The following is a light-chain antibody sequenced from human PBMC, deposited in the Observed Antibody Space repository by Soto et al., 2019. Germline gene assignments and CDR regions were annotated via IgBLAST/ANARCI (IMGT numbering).Light chain of an antibody. V-gene: IGKV3-20*01. J-gene: IGKJ4*01. CDR2: STS. CDR3: QHFGRSPLT. CDR1: QSVSSNY. Sequence: EIVLSQSPGTLSLSPGARATLSCRASQSVSSNYLAWFQQRPGQAPRLLIYSTSIRAAGIPDRFSVSGSGTDFSLTISRLEPEDFAVYYCQHFGRSPLTFGGGTKVDIK.